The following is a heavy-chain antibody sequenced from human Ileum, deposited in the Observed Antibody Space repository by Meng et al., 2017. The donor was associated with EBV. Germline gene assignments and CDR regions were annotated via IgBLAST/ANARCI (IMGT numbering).Heavy chain of an antibody. CDR1: GFTVSANY. CDR3: AKQLGENLGIDY. Sequence: EVQLVESGGGLIQPGGSLRLSWASSGFTVSANYMTWVRQAPGKGLEWVSSLYSSGNTYYADSVKGRFTISRDNSKNTLYLQMNSLRAVDTAIYYCAKQLGENLGIDYWGQGTLVTVSS. CDR2: LYSSGNT. D-gene: IGHD1-1*01. V-gene: IGHV3-53*01. J-gene: IGHJ4*02.